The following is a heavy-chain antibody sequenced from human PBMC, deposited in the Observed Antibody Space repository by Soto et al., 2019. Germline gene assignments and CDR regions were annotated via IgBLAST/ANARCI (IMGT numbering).Heavy chain of an antibody. Sequence: QVQLVESGGGVVQPGTSLRLACAASGFTLSNIGMQWVRQAPGKGLEWVAVISAGGNTKYYADSVKGRFTISRDNSKNTLFLQMNGLRVEDTAKYFCAKDGRRVGPTLNWLDSWGQGTQVTVTS. CDR3: AKDGRRVGPTLNWLDS. D-gene: IGHD1-26*01. V-gene: IGHV3-30*18. J-gene: IGHJ5*01. CDR2: ISAGGNTK. CDR1: GFTLSNIG.